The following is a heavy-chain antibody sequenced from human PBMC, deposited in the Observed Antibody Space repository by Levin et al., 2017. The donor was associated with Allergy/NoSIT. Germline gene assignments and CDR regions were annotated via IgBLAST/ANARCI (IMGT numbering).Heavy chain of an antibody. J-gene: IGHJ4*02. CDR1: GFTFSSYW. V-gene: IGHV3-74*01. CDR2: INSDGSST. CDR3: AQDSVDIVATIKVLLGY. Sequence: QPGGSLRLSCAASGFTFSSYWMHWVRQAPGKGLVWVSRINSDGSSTSYADSVKGRFTISRDNAKNTLYLQMNSLRAEDTAVYYCAQDSVDIVATIKVLLGYWGQGTLVTVSS. D-gene: IGHD5-12*01.